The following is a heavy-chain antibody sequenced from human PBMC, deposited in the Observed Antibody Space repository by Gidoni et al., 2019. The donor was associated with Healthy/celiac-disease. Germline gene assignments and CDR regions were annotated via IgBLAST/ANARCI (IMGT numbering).Heavy chain of an antibody. CDR1: VGTFRSYA. Sequence: QVQLVQSGAEVKKPGSSVKVSCQASVGTFRSYAISWVRQAPGQGLEWMGGIIPIFGTANYAQKFQGRVTITADESTSTAYMELSSLRSEDTAVYYCARVWITMVRGDVFDIWGQGTMVTVSS. CDR2: IIPIFGTA. CDR3: ARVWITMVRGDVFDI. D-gene: IGHD3-10*01. V-gene: IGHV1-69*01. J-gene: IGHJ3*02.